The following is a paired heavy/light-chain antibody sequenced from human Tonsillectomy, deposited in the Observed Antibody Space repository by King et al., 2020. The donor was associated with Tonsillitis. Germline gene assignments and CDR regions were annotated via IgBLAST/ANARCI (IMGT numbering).Heavy chain of an antibody. CDR3: AQLPYYTPRD. J-gene: IGHJ4*02. D-gene: IGHD3-3*01. CDR2: ISGSGDST. CDR1: GLTFRSYA. V-gene: IGHV3-23*01. Sequence: EVQLLESGGGLVQPGGSLRLSCAVSGLTFRSYAMSWVRQAPGKGLEWVSAISGSGDSTHYADSVKGRFTISRDNSKNTVYLQMDSLRGEDTAIYYCAQLPYYTPRDWGQGIPVAVYS.
Light chain of an antibody. Sequence: AIQMTQSPSSLSASVGDTVTISCRASQYIRNDLGWYQEKPGKAPKLLIYTASSLQSGVPSRFSGSGSGTDFTLTISSLQPEDFATYYCLQDYDYPFTFGPGTKVDIK. J-gene: IGKJ3*01. V-gene: IGKV1-6*01. CDR3: LQDYDYPFT. CDR1: QYIRND. CDR2: TAS.